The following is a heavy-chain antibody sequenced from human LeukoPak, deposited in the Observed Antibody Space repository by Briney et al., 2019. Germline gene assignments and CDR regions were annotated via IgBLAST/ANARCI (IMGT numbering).Heavy chain of an antibody. V-gene: IGHV1-69*05. CDR3: ASIASRRYNWFDP. CDR2: IIPIFGTT. D-gene: IGHD6-13*01. J-gene: IGHJ5*02. Sequence: SVKVSCKASGGTFSSYAISWVRQAPGQGLEWMGRIIPIFGTTNYAQKFQGRVTITTDESTSTAYMELSSLRSEDTAVYYCASIASRRYNWFDPWGQGTLVTVSS. CDR1: GGTFSSYA.